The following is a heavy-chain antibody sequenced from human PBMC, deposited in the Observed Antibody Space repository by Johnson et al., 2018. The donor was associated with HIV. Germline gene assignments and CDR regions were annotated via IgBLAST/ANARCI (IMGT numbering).Heavy chain of an antibody. CDR3: TTDIPVIVLGGPDI. D-gene: IGHD2-8*02. CDR2: ISYDGSYK. V-gene: IGHV3-30*04. CDR1: GFTFSNYA. Sequence: QVQLVESGGGVVQPGRSLRLSCAASGFTFSNYAMHWVRQAPGKGLEWLSVISYDGSYKYYADSVKGRFTISRDNSKNTLYLQMNSLKTEDTAVYYCTTDIPVIVLGGPDIWGQGTMVTVSS. J-gene: IGHJ3*02.